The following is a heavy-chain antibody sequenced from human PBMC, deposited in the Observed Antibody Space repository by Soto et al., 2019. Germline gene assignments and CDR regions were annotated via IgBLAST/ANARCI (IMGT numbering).Heavy chain of an antibody. CDR3: TSGLDY. D-gene: IGHD6-19*01. Sequence: EVQLVESGGGLVQPGGSLKLSCAVSGFTFSDSAMHWVRQASGKGLEWVGRIRSKANSYATSYAASVKGRFTISRDDSNNTAYLQMNSLKTEDTAVYYCTSGLDYWGQGTLVTVSS. J-gene: IGHJ4*02. V-gene: IGHV3-73*01. CDR1: GFTFSDSA. CDR2: IRSKANSYAT.